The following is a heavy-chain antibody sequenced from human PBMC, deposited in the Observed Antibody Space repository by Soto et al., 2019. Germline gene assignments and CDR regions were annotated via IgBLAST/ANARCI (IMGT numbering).Heavy chain of an antibody. V-gene: IGHV1-3*05. CDR1: GYTFTSYA. Sequence: QVQLVQSGAEEKKPGASVKVSCKASGYTFTSYARHWVRQAPGQRLEWMGWINDGNGNTKYSQKFQGRVTITRDTSASTAYMELSSLRSEDTAVYYCARSIVVVTALDYWGQGTLVTVSS. J-gene: IGHJ4*02. CDR3: ARSIVVVTALDY. D-gene: IGHD2-21*02. CDR2: INDGNGNT.